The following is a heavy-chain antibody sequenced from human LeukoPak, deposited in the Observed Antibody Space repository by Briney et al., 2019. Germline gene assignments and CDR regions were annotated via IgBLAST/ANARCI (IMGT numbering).Heavy chain of an antibody. CDR2: IYYSGST. CDR3: ARLELLYAFDI. D-gene: IGHD1-26*01. Sequence: ETLSLTCTVSGGSISSSSYYWGWIRQPPGKGLEWIGSIYYSGSTYYNPSLKSRVTISVDTSKNQFSLKLSSVTAADTAVYYCARLELLYAFDIWGQGTMVTVSS. CDR1: GGSISSSSYY. V-gene: IGHV4-39*01. J-gene: IGHJ3*02.